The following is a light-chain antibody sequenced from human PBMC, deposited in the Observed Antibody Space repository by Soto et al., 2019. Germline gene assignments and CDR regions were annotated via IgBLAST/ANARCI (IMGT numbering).Light chain of an antibody. CDR2: DAS. Sequence: VLTQSPGTLSLSPGEGATLSCRASQRVASDLAWYLQKPGQPPRLLIYDASIMATGIPDRISGRGSERDFTLTISRLEPADADVYYCQQYLNPPRTFRQATKLEIK. CDR1: QRVASD. CDR3: QQYLNPPRT. V-gene: IGKV3-20*01. J-gene: IGKJ1*01.